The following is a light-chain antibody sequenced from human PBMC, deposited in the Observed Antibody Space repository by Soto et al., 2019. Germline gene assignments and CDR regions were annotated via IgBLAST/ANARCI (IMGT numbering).Light chain of an antibody. Sequence: DIQSTQSPSSLCTSVGVSVTITSRASRTISTFLKWYQQKPGKAPNLLIDAASSLQSGVPSRVSASGSGTDFTLTISSLQPEDFATDYCQQSYSNPLTFCGGTKVDI. CDR2: AAS. CDR3: QQSYSNPLT. J-gene: IGKJ4*01. CDR1: RTISTF. V-gene: IGKV1-39*01.